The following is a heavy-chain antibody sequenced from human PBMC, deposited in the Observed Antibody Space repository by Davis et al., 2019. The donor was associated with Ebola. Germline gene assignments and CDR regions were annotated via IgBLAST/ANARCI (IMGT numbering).Heavy chain of an antibody. CDR3: TSTDRTFDY. J-gene: IGHJ4*02. CDR2: ISYDGSNK. Sequence: GGSLRLSCAASGFTFSSYGMHWVRQAPGKGLEWVAVISYDGSNKYYADSVKGRFTISRDNSKNTLYLQMNSLRAEDTAVYYCTSTDRTFDYWGQGTLVTVSS. V-gene: IGHV3-30*03. D-gene: IGHD1-14*01. CDR1: GFTFSSYG.